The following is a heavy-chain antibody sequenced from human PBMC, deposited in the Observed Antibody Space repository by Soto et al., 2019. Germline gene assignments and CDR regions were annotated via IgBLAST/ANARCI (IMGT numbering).Heavy chain of an antibody. Sequence: ASVKVSCKASGYTFNNYDIHWVRQAPGHGLEWMGWMNPNSGNTGYEQNFRGRVTMTQNTAIGKAYMELSSLRSDDTATYYCTRAYGAETFDFWGEGNRVTGS. CDR1: GYTFNNYD. CDR3: TRAYGAETFDF. CDR2: MNPNSGNT. J-gene: IGHJ5*01. D-gene: IGHD3-10*01. V-gene: IGHV1-8*02.